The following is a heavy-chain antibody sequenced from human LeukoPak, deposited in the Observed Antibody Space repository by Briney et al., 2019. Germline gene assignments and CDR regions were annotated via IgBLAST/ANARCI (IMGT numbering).Heavy chain of an antibody. CDR3: AKYFASGSYYKLPH. CDR2: ISGSGAYS. J-gene: IGHJ1*01. Sequence: AGGSLRLSCAASGFTFSSYVMSWVRQAPGKGLEWVSSISGSGAYSYYEDSVKGRFTISRDNSKNTLYLQMNSLRAEDTAVYYCAKYFASGSYYKLPHWGQGPLVTVSS. D-gene: IGHD3-10*01. CDR1: GFTFSSYV. V-gene: IGHV3-23*01.